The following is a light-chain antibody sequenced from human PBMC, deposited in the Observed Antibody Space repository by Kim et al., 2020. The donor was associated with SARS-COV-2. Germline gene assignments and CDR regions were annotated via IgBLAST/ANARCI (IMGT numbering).Light chain of an antibody. CDR2: GKN. Sequence: ALGQTVRNTCQGDSLRSYYASWYQQKPGQAPVLVIYGKNNRPSGIPDRFSGSSSGNTASLTITGAQAEDEADYYCNSRDSSGNHWVFGGGTKVTVL. CDR3: NSRDSSGNHWV. J-gene: IGLJ3*02. V-gene: IGLV3-19*01. CDR1: SLRSYY.